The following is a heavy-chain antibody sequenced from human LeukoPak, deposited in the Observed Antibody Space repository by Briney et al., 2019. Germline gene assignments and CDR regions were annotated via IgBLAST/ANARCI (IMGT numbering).Heavy chain of an antibody. J-gene: IGHJ6*03. CDR2: TFYSGST. D-gene: IGHD5-12*01. CDR1: SGSISTSNYY. CDR3: ARGSSGVATKAYLYGTHNYYYYMDV. V-gene: IGHV4-39*07. Sequence: PSETLSLTCTVSSGSISTSNYYWGWVRQPPGKALEWIGNTFYSGSTYYSPSLKSRVTISVDTSKNQFSLKLSSVTAADTAVYYCARGSSGVATKAYLYGTHNYYYYMDVWGKGTTVTVSS.